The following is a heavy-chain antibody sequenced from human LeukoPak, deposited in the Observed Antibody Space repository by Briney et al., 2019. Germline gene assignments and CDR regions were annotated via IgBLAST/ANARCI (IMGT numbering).Heavy chain of an antibody. CDR2: ISGSGGST. CDR3: AKDRGYYDSSGYCLDY. J-gene: IGHJ4*02. D-gene: IGHD3-22*01. CDR1: GFTFSSYA. V-gene: IGHV3-23*01. Sequence: GGSLRLSWAASGFTFSSYAMSWVRQAPGKGLEWVSAISGSGGSTYYADSVKGRFTISRDNSKNTLYLQMNSLRAEDTAVYYCAKDRGYYDSSGYCLDYWGQGTLVTVSS.